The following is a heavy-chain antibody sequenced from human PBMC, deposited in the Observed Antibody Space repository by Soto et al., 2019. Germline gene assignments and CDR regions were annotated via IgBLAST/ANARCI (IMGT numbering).Heavy chain of an antibody. Sequence: ASVKVSCKASGYTFTSYDINWVRQATGQGLEWMGWMNPNSGNTGYAQKFQGRVTMTRNTSISTAYMELSSLRSEDTAVYYCARHNIGYSGYDYGYMFDYWGQGTLVTVSS. CDR3: ARHNIGYSGYDYGYMFDY. V-gene: IGHV1-8*01. CDR2: MNPNSGNT. D-gene: IGHD5-12*01. CDR1: GYTFTSYD. J-gene: IGHJ4*02.